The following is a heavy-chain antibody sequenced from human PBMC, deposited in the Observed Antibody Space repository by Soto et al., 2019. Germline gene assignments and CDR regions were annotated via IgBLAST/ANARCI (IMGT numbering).Heavy chain of an antibody. CDR1: GFTFSSYA. J-gene: IGHJ4*02. CDR3: ARGPGYYFDY. V-gene: IGHV3-64*01. Sequence: PGGSLRLSCAASGFTFSSYAMHWVRQAPGKGLEYVSAISSNGGSTYYANSVKGRFTISRDNSKNTLYLQMSSLRAEDMAVYYCARGPGYYFDYWGQGTLVTVSS. CDR2: ISSNGGST.